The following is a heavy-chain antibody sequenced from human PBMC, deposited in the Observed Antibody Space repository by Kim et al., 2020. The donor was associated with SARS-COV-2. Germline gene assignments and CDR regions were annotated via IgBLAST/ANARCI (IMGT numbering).Heavy chain of an antibody. J-gene: IGHJ4*02. CDR3: ARVFLGTATAPYNFDY. CDR1: GASISSGGFY. D-gene: IGHD3-16*01. V-gene: IGHV4-31*03. Sequence: SETLSLTCSVFGASISSGGFYWSWVRQHPGKGLEWIGYMYFSGPTYYNPSLQSRLSMSVDTSKDQFSLKLRSVTAADTAVYYCARVFLGTATAPYNFDYWGQGTLITVSS. CDR2: MYFSGPT.